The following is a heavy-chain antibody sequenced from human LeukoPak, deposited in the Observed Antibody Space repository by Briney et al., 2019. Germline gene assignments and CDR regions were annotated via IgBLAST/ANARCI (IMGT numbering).Heavy chain of an antibody. V-gene: IGHV4-4*07. D-gene: IGHD6-13*01. J-gene: IGHJ6*03. CDR1: AVSINTYY. CDR2: IYTSGST. Sequence: SVTLSLTCTVSAVSINTYYWSWIRQPAGKGLEWIVRIYTSGSTYDNPSLKSRVTISVDTSKNQFSLKLSSVTAADTAVYYCARQGGSSSPYYYYYMDVWGKGTTVTVSS. CDR3: ARQGGSSSPYYYYYMDV.